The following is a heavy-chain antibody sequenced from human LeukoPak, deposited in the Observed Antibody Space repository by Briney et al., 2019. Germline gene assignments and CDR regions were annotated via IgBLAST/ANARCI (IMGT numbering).Heavy chain of an antibody. CDR2: INSDGSST. V-gene: IGHV3-74*01. Sequence: GGSLRLSCAASGFTFSSYWMHWVRQAPGKGLVWVSRINSDGSSTSYADSMKGRFTISRDNAKNTLYLQMNSLRAEDTAVYYCARDRSSSYHDYWGQGTLVTVSS. J-gene: IGHJ4*02. CDR3: ARDRSSSYHDY. CDR1: GFTFSSYW. D-gene: IGHD6-6*01.